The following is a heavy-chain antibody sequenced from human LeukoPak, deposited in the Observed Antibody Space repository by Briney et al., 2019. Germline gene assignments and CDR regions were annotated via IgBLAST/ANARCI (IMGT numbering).Heavy chain of an antibody. CDR3: ARDLSSLWFGGSDI. CDR1: GYTFTSYG. D-gene: IGHD3-10*01. V-gene: IGHV7-4-1*02. J-gene: IGHJ3*02. CDR2: INTNTGNP. Sequence: GASVKVSCKASGYTFTSYGISWVRQAPGQGLEWMGWINTNTGNPTYAQGFTGRFVFSLDTSVSTAYLQISSLKAEDTAVYYCARDLSSLWFGGSDIWGQGTMVTVSS.